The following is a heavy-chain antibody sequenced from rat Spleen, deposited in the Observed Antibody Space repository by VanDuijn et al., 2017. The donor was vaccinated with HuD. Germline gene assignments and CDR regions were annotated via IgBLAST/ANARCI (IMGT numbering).Heavy chain of an antibody. V-gene: IGHV5-25*01. D-gene: IGHD1-9*01. CDR3: ARHGYTRYYFDY. CDR1: GFTFSSFP. CDR2: ISTGGTNT. Sequence: EVQLVESGGGFVQPGRSMKLSCAASGFTFSSFPMAWVRQAPKKGLEWIASISTGGTNTYYRGSVKGRFTISRDNAKSTLYLQMDSLRSEDTATYYCARHGYTRYYFDYWGQGVMVTVSS. J-gene: IGHJ2*01.